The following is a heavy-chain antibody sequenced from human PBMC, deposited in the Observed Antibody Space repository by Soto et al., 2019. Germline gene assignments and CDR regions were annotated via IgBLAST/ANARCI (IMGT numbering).Heavy chain of an antibody. J-gene: IGHJ4*01. Sequence: PGGSLRLSCAASGFTFSNYGMHWVRQAPGKGLEWVAVIWYDGSNKYYADSVKGRFTISRDNSKNTRYLQMNSLRAEDTAVYYCARDPEGSSWTPYFDSWGHGTLVTVSS. CDR3: ARDPEGSSWTPYFDS. CDR1: GFTFSNYG. V-gene: IGHV3-33*01. D-gene: IGHD6-13*01. CDR2: IWYDGSNK.